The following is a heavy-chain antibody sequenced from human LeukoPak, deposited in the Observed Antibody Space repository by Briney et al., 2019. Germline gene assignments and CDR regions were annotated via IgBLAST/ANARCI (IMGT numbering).Heavy chain of an antibody. D-gene: IGHD6-19*01. V-gene: IGHV3-23*01. CDR2: ISGSGGST. J-gene: IGHJ4*02. CDR1: GFTFSSYA. Sequence: GGSLRLSCAASGFTFSSYAMSWVRQAPGKGLGWVSAISGSGGSTYYADSVKGRFTISRDNSKNTLYLQMNSLRAEDTAVYYCAKDQGQEWLARDYFDYWGQGTLVTVSS. CDR3: AKDQGQEWLARDYFDY.